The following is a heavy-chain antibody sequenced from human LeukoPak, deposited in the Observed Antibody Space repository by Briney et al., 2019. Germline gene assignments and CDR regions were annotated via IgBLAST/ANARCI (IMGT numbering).Heavy chain of an antibody. J-gene: IGHJ4*02. CDR1: GYTFRGNY. CDR2: IDANNGDT. D-gene: IGHD4-11*01. CDR3: AREPSSVTLYFFDY. V-gene: IGHV1-2*02. Sequence: ASVKISCMASGYTFRGNYIHWLRQAPGQGLEWMGWIDANNGDTKSAQKFQGRVTMSRDTSISTAYMDLRSLSPDDSAVYYCAREPSSVTLYFFDYWGQGTLVTVSS.